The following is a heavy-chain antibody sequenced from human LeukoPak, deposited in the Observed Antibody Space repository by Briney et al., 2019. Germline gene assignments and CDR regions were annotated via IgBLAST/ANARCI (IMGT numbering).Heavy chain of an antibody. V-gene: IGHV3-21*01. CDR3: ARDQEDYYEAFDI. D-gene: IGHD3-10*01. CDR1: GFTFSSYS. CDR2: ISSSSSYI. J-gene: IGHJ3*02. Sequence: GGSLRLSCAASGFTFSSYSMNWVRQAPGKGLEWVSSISSSSSYIYYADSMKGRFTISRDNAKNSLYLQMNSLRAEDTAVYYCARDQEDYYEAFDIWAKGQWSPSLQ.